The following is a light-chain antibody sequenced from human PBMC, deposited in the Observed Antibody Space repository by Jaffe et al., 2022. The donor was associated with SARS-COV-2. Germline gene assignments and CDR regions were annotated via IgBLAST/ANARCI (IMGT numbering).Light chain of an antibody. Sequence: EIVLTQSPATLSLSPGERATLSCRASQSISRYLVWYQQKPGQAPRLLIYDASNRATGIPARFSGSGSGTDFTLTISSLEPEDFAVYYCQQRSNWPLALTFGGGTKVEIK. CDR2: DAS. CDR3: QQRSNWPLALT. CDR1: QSISRY. V-gene: IGKV3-11*01. J-gene: IGKJ4*01.